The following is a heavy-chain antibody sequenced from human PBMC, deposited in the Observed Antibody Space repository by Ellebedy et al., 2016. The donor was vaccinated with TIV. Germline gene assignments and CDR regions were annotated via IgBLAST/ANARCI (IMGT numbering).Heavy chain of an antibody. CDR2: ISGSGGST. J-gene: IGHJ5*02. D-gene: IGHD2-2*01. CDR3: AKSLAVSIVVVPARSLSFDP. CDR1: GFTFSSYA. Sequence: GESLKISXAASGFTFSSYAMSWVRQAPGKGLEWVSAISGSGGSTYYADSVKGRFTISRDNSKNTLYLQMNSLRAEDTAVYYCAKSLAVSIVVVPARSLSFDPWGQGTLVTVSS. V-gene: IGHV3-23*01.